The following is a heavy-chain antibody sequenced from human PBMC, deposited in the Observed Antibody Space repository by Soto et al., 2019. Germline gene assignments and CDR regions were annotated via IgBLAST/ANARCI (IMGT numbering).Heavy chain of an antibody. Sequence: ESGPTLMNPTQTLTLTCPFSGFSFTTAGVAVGWIRQTPGGALEWLTLIYYNDDRRFSPSLKTRLTITGDTSKNQVVLSLTNVDPGDTATYFCAHSDGGYEIIYFDFWGQGIPVT. D-gene: IGHD5-12*01. CDR2: IYYNDDR. CDR3: AHSDGGYEIIYFDF. J-gene: IGHJ4*02. V-gene: IGHV2-5*01. CDR1: GFSFTTAGVA.